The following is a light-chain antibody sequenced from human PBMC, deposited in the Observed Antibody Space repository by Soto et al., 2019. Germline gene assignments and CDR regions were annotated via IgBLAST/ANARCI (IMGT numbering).Light chain of an antibody. CDR1: QSVSSSY. J-gene: IGKJ4*01. V-gene: IGKV3-20*01. CDR2: GAS. Sequence: IVLTKAPGTVSLSNGARATLSCRASQSVSSSYLAWYQQKHGQAHRLFIYGASSRATGIPDRFSGSGYGTDGNINLIRLQPEDCKVYESQQYGSSPLTFGEGTKVDIK. CDR3: QQYGSSPLT.